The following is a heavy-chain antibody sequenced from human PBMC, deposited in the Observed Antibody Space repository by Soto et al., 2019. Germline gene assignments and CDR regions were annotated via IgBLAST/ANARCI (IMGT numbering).Heavy chain of an antibody. CDR1: GFTFSSYW. J-gene: IGHJ4*02. V-gene: IGHV3-74*01. CDR2: MNTDGSST. D-gene: IGHD4-17*01. CDR3: ARDLDYGGNPRGY. Sequence: EVQLVESGGDLVQPGGSLRLSCAASGFTFSSYWMHWVHQPPGKGLVWVSRMNTDGSSTTYADSVKGRFTISRDNAKNTLYLQMNSLRAEDTAVYYCARDLDYGGNPRGYWGQGTLVTVSS.